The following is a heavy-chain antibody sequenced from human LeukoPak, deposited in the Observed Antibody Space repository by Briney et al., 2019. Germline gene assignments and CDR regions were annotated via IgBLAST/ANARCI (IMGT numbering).Heavy chain of an antibody. D-gene: IGHD3-10*02. CDR3: ARGDYVRRMFDY. J-gene: IGHJ4*02. V-gene: IGHV4-34*01. Sequence: SETLSLTCAVYGGSFSGYYWSWIRQPPGKGLEWIGEINHSGSTNYNPSLKSRVTISVDTSKNQFSLKLSSVTAADTAVYYCARGDYVRRMFDYWGQGTLVTVSS. CDR1: GGSFSGYY. CDR2: INHSGST.